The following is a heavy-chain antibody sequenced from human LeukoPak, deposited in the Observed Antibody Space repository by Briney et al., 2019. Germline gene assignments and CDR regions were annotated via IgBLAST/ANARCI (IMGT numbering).Heavy chain of an antibody. CDR2: ISFSSSTI. CDR3: ATKMATKGSFEY. D-gene: IGHD5-24*01. CDR1: GFTFGTYN. Sequence: GGSLRLSCAASGFTFGTYNMNWVRQAPGKGLEWVSYISFSSSTIHYADSVKGRFTISRDNAKNSLYLQMNSLIDEDTAVYYCATKMATKGSFEYWGQGTLVTVSS. J-gene: IGHJ4*02. V-gene: IGHV3-48*02.